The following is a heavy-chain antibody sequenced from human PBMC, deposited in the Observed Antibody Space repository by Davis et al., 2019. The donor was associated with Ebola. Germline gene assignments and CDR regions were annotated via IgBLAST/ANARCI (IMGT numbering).Heavy chain of an antibody. J-gene: IGHJ6*02. Sequence: ASVKVSCKASGYTFTSYYMHWVRQAPGQGLEWMGIINPSGGSTSYAQKFQGRVTLTRDTSTSTVYMELSSLRSEDTAVYYCARGIVVVPAAIDYYYYGMDVWGQGTTVTVSS. CDR2: INPSGGST. CDR1: GYTFTSYY. V-gene: IGHV1-46*01. CDR3: ARGIVVVPAAIDYYYYGMDV. D-gene: IGHD2-2*01.